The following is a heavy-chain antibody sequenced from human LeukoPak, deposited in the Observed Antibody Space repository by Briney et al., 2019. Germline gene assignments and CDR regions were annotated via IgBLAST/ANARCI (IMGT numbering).Heavy chain of an antibody. D-gene: IGHD6-19*01. CDR3: ARVVSSGWYVVVDY. CDR1: GFTFSGYS. J-gene: IGHJ4*02. CDR2: ITSNNSYI. V-gene: IGHV3-21*01. Sequence: GGSLRLSCAASGFTFSGYSMNWVRQAPGKGLEWVSFITSNNSYIYYADSVKGRFTVSRDNAKNSLYLQMNSLRAEDTAVYYCARVVSSGWYVVVDYWGQGTLVTVSS.